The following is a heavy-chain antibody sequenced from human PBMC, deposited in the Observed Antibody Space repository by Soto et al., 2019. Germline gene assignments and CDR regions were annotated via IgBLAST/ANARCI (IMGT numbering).Heavy chain of an antibody. CDR1: GGSISSSSYY. CDR2: IYYSGST. CDR3: ASGRYCSGGSCYFSYYYMDV. D-gene: IGHD2-15*01. Sequence: SETLSLTCTVSGGSISSSSYYWGWIRQPPGKGLEWIGSIYYSGSTYYNPSLKSRVTISVDTSKNQFSLKLSSVTAADTAVYYCASGRYCSGGSCYFSYYYMDVWGKGTTVTVSS. V-gene: IGHV4-39*07. J-gene: IGHJ6*03.